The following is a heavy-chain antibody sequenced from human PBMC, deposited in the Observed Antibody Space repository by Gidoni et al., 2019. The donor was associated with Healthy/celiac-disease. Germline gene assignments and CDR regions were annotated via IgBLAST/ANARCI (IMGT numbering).Heavy chain of an antibody. D-gene: IGHD2-2*01. CDR3: AKTAGSKSLGYYGMDV. V-gene: IGHV3-30*18. CDR1: GFAFSTYG. J-gene: IGHJ6*02. CDR2: IAYDGSNQ. Sequence: QVQLVESGGGVVQPGRSLRLSCAASGFAFSTYGIHWVRQAPGKGLEWVAVIAYDGSNQYYADSVKGRFTISRDNSKNTLYLQMNSLRTEDTAVYYCAKTAGSKSLGYYGMDVWGQGTTVTVSS.